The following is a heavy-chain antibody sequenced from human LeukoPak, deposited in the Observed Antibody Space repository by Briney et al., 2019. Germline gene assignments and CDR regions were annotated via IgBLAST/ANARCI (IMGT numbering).Heavy chain of an antibody. D-gene: IGHD3-10*01. CDR3: TTYGSGRKFDY. Sequence: PGGSLRLSCAASGFTFSSYAMSWVRQAPGKGLKWVSAISGSGGSTYYADSVKGRFTISRDNSKNTLYLQMNSLKSEDTAVYYCTTYGSGRKFDYWGQGILVTVSS. J-gene: IGHJ4*02. CDR2: ISGSGGST. V-gene: IGHV3-23*01. CDR1: GFTFSSYA.